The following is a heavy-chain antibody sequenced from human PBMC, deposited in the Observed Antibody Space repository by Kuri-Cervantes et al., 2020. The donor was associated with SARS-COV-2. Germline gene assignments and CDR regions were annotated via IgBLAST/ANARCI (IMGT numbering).Heavy chain of an antibody. CDR3: ARVKYYDFWSGYYFTGDQSPKYYMDV. CDR1: GYTFTSYG. CDR2: ISAYSGNT. Sequence: ASVKVSCKASGYTFTSYGISWVRQAPGQGLEWMGWISAYSGNTNYAQKLQGRVTMTTDTSTSTAYMELRSLRSDDTAVYYCARVKYYDFWSGYYFTGDQSPKYYMDVWGKGTTVTVSS. V-gene: IGHV1-18*01. D-gene: IGHD3-3*01. J-gene: IGHJ6*03.